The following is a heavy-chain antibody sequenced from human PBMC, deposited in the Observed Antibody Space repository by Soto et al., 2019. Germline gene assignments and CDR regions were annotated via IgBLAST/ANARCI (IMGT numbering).Heavy chain of an antibody. CDR2: IYSDGST. J-gene: IGHJ4*02. V-gene: IGHV3-66*01. Sequence: EVQLVESGGGLVKPGGSLRLSCAASGFTVNSNSMSWVRQAPGKGLEWVSVIYSDGSTYYADSVKGRFIISRDNSNNTLYFQMNSLRAEDTAVYYCATLTKYDILTGFYPCWGQGTLVTVSS. D-gene: IGHD3-9*01. CDR3: ATLTKYDILTGFYPC. CDR1: GFTVNSNS.